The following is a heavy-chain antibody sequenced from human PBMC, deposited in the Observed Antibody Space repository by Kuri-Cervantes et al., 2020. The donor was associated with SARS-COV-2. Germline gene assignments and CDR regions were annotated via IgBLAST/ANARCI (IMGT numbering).Heavy chain of an antibody. CDR1: GFSFSRFP. V-gene: IGHV3-30*18. D-gene: IGHD3-16*01. J-gene: IGHJ6*02. Sequence: GESLKISCAASGFSFSRFPMHWVRHAPGRGLEWVALISNDGYNRFYADFLKGRFTISRDNSKNTLHLDMNSLRPEDTGVYYCAKMGDNYIKGDYGSEVWGQGITVTVS. CDR2: ISNDGYNR. CDR3: AKMGDNYIKGDYGSEV.